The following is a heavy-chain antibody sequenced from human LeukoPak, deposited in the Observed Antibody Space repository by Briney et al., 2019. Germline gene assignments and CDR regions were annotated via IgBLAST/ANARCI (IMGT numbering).Heavy chain of an antibody. D-gene: IGHD3-9*01. Sequence: ASVKVSCKASGGTFSSYAISWVRQAPGQGLEWMGRIIPIFGIANYAQKFQGRVTITADKSTSTAYMELSSLRSEDTAVYYCARGDYDILTGSMDPNWFDPWGQGTLVTVSS. J-gene: IGHJ5*02. V-gene: IGHV1-69*04. CDR3: ARGDYDILTGSMDPNWFDP. CDR1: GGTFSSYA. CDR2: IIPIFGIA.